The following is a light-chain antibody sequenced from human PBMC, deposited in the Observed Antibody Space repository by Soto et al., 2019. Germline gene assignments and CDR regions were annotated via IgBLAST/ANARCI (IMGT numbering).Light chain of an antibody. CDR3: AAWDDSLNAVV. V-gene: IGLV1-44*01. CDR2: TNN. J-gene: IGLJ2*01. CDR1: SSNIGSNP. Sequence: QSVLTQPPSASGTPGQRVTISCSGSSSNIGSNPVNWYQQLPGTAPQLLIYTNNQRPSGVPDRFSGSKSGTSASLAISGLQSEDETDYYCAAWDDSLNAVVFGGGTKVTVL.